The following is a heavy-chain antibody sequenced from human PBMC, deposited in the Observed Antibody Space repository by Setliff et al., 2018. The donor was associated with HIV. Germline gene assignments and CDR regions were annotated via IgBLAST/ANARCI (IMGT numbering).Heavy chain of an antibody. J-gene: IGHJ4*02. V-gene: IGHV4-38-2*02. CDR3: ARDGYSSSWYVISGSFDY. CDR1: GYSISSGYY. D-gene: IGHD6-13*01. CDR2: IYHSGST. Sequence: PSETLSLTCTVSGYSISSGYYWGWIRQPPGKGLEWIGSIYHSGSTYYNPSLKSRVTISVDTYKNQFSLKLSSMTAADTAVYYCARDGYSSSWYVISGSFDYWGQGMLVTVSS.